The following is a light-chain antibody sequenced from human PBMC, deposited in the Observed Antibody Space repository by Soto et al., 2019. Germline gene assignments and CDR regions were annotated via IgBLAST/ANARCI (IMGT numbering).Light chain of an antibody. CDR1: SSNIGAGYD. J-gene: IGLJ1*01. CDR3: QSYDSRLSGYV. V-gene: IGLV1-40*01. Sequence: QSVLTQPPSVSGAPGQRVTISCTVSSSNIGAGYDVHWYQQLPGTAPKLLIYGNSNRPSGVPDRVSGSKSGTSASLAITGLQDEDEADYYCQSYDSRLSGYVFGTGTKLTVL. CDR2: GNS.